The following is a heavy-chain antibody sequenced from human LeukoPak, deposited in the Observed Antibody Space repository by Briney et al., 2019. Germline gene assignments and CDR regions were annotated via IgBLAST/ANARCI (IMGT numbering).Heavy chain of an antibody. J-gene: IGHJ4*02. CDR3: ARDRVYDYVWGSYRPLDY. V-gene: IGHV1-18*01. CDR2: ISAYNGNT. CDR1: GYTFTSYG. Sequence: ASVKVSCKASGYTFTSYGISWVRQAPGQGLEWMGWISAYNGNTNYAQKLQGRVTMTTDTSTSTAYMELRSLRSDDTAVYYCARDRVYDYVWGSYRPLDYWGQGTLVTVSS. D-gene: IGHD3-16*02.